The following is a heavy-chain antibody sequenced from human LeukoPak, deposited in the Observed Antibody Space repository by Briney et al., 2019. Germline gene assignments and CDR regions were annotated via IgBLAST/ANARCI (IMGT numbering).Heavy chain of an antibody. Sequence: PGGSLRLSCAASGFTFSSYAMSWVRQAPGKGLEWVSLISGGGGSTYYADSVKGRFTIPRDNSKNTLDLQMNSLRAEDTAVYYCARVYSSGWYDYWGQGTLVTVSS. D-gene: IGHD6-19*01. J-gene: IGHJ4*02. V-gene: IGHV3-23*01. CDR3: ARVYSSGWYDY. CDR2: ISGGGGST. CDR1: GFTFSSYA.